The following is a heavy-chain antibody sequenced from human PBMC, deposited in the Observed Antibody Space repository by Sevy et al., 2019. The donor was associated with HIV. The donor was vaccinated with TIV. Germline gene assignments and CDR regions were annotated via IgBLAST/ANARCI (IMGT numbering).Heavy chain of an antibody. Sequence: SETLSLTCSVSGGSVTSDTHYWSWIRQPPGKGLEWIGFAHHSVSSKYNPSLKSRITVSLDTSKNQFSLRLNSVTAADTAVYYCARNAEVITWDAFDIWGQGTMVTISS. J-gene: IGHJ3*02. CDR1: GGSVTSDTHY. V-gene: IGHV4-61*01. D-gene: IGHD3-22*01. CDR2: AHHSVSS. CDR3: ARNAEVITWDAFDI.